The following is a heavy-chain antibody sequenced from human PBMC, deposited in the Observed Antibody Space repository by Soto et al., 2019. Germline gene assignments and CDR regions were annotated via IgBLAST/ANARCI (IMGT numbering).Heavy chain of an antibody. J-gene: IGHJ4*02. V-gene: IGHV4-39*01. D-gene: IGHD1-1*01. CDR1: ADSSTISNSY. Sequence: PSETLSLTCTVSADSSTISNSYWGWLRQPPGKGLQWIGSSSYNGGTFYNPSLEGRVAISVDTSKKQSSLQVTSVTAADTAVYYCARHRIEVVWRGFDFWGQGSPVTVSS. CDR2: SSYNGGT. CDR3: ARHRIEVVWRGFDF.